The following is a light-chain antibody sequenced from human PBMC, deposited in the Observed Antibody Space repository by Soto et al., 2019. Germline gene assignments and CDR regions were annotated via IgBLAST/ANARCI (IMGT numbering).Light chain of an antibody. J-gene: IGKJ5*01. CDR2: ATS. CDR1: QSVSSSY. V-gene: IGKV3-20*01. Sequence: EIVLTQSPGTLSLSPGQRATLSCRASQSVSSSYLAWYQQKPGQAPRLLIYATSSRATSIPDRFSGSGSGTDFTLTISRLKPEDFAEYYCQQYGSSPLVTFGQGTRLEIK. CDR3: QQYGSSPLVT.